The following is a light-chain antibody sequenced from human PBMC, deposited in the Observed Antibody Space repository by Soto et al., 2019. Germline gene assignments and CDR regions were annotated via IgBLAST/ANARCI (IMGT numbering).Light chain of an antibody. CDR2: GAS. J-gene: IGKJ5*01. Sequence: EIVLTQSPGTLSLSPGERATLSCRASQSVDDNYLAWYQLRPGQAPRLLIYGASTRATGIPDRFSGSGSGTDFSLTIRGLKPEDFAVYYCQQYRMSPNTFGQGTRLEIK. CDR3: QQYRMSPNT. CDR1: QSVDDNY. V-gene: IGKV3-20*01.